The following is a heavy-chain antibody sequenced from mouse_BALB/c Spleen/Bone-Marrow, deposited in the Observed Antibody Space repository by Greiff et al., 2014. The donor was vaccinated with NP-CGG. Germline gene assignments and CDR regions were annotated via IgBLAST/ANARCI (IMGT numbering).Heavy chain of an antibody. CDR2: ILPGSGGT. CDR1: GYTFSSYW. Sequence: VKLMESGAELMKPGASVKISCKATGYTFSSYWIEWVKQRPGHGLEWIGEILPGSGGTNYNEKFKGKATFTADTSSNTAYMQLSSLTSEDSAVYYCARRLMDYWGQGTSVTVSS. V-gene: IGHV1-9*01. J-gene: IGHJ4*01. CDR3: ARRLMDY. D-gene: IGHD3-2*02.